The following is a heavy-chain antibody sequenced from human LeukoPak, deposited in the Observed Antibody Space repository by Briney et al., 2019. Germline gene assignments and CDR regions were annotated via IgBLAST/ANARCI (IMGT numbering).Heavy chain of an antibody. CDR3: ARLYGTFLEWSPYFDH. CDR2: IYSGGST. D-gene: IGHD3-3*02. V-gene: IGHV3-53*04. CDR1: GFTVSSNF. Sequence: PGGFLRLSCAASGFTVSSNFMSWVRQAPGKGLEWVSVIYSGGSTYYAYSVKGRFTISRHNSKNTLYLQMNSLRAEDTAVYYCARLYGTFLEWSPYFDHWGQGTLVTVSS. J-gene: IGHJ4*02.